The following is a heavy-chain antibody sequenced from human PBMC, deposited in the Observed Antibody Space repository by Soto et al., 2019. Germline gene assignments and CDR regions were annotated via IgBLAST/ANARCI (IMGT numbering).Heavy chain of an antibody. CDR1: GGSISSGGYS. CDR3: AYGDPFDY. J-gene: IGHJ4*02. Sequence: PSETLSLTCAVSGGSISSGGYSWSWIRQPPGKGLEWIGYIYHSGSTYYNPSLKSRVTISVDRPKNQFSLKLSSVTAADTAVYYCAYGDPFDYWGQGTLVTVSS. V-gene: IGHV4-30-2*01. CDR2: IYHSGST. D-gene: IGHD4-17*01.